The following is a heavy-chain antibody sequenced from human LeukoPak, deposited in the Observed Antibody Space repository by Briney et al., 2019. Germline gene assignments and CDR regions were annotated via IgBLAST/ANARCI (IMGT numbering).Heavy chain of an antibody. CDR1: GYSISSGYY. CDR2: IYYSGST. CDR3: ARVSITGNAFDI. J-gene: IGHJ3*02. D-gene: IGHD1-20*01. V-gene: IGHV4-38-2*02. Sequence: SETLSLTCTVSGYSISSGYYWGWIRQPPGKGLEWIGSIYYSGSTYYNPSLKSRITISVDTSKNQFSLKLSSVTAADTAVYYCARVSITGNAFDIWGQGTMVTVSS.